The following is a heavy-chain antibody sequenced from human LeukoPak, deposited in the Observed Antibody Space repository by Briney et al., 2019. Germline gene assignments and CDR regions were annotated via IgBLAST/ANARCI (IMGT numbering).Heavy chain of an antibody. V-gene: IGHV3-23*01. CDR2: ISGSGGST. CDR3: ANGLLWFGESHEEDAFDI. J-gene: IGHJ3*02. CDR1: GFTFSSYA. Sequence: GGSLRPSCAASGFTFSSYAMSWVRQAPGKGLEWVSAISGSGGSTYYADSVKGRFTISRDNSKNTLYLQMNSLRAEDTAVYYCANGLLWFGESHEEDAFDIWGQGTMVTVSS. D-gene: IGHD3-10*01.